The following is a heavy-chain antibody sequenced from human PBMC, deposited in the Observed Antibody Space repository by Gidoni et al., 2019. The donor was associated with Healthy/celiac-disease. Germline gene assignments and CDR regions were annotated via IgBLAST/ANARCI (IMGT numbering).Heavy chain of an antibody. CDR1: GFTFSNAW. D-gene: IGHD2-2*01. CDR2: IKSKTDGGTT. J-gene: IGHJ4*02. Sequence: EVQLVESGGGLVKPGGSLRLSCAASGFTFSNAWMSWVRHAPGTGRGWFDRIKSKTDGGTTDSAAPVKGRFPISRYDSKNTLYLQMNSLKTEDTAVYYCTTVDWGAYCSSISCPIYFDHWGQGTLVTVSS. V-gene: IGHV3-15*01. CDR3: TTVDWGAYCSSISCPIYFDH.